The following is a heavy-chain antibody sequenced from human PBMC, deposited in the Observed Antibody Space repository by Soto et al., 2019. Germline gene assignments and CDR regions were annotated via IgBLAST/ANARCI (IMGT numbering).Heavy chain of an antibody. J-gene: IGHJ6*02. CDR3: ARAGPYYYGFDV. Sequence: TLCLTCIVLEDSFRDSGSSWNWIRQCPGNGLEWIAYIYYSGSTYYRPSIKSRIVISADTSQNLFSLKLRSVTADDTALYYCARAGPYYYGFDVWGQGTTVTVSS. CDR1: EDSFRDSGSS. V-gene: IGHV4-30-4*08. CDR2: IYYSGST.